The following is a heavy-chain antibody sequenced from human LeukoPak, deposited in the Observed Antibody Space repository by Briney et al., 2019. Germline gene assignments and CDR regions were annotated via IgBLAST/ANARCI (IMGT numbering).Heavy chain of an antibody. J-gene: IGHJ4*02. V-gene: IGHV3-33*01. CDR3: ARGENTYIDY. D-gene: IGHD3-16*01. CDR2: IWYDGSNK. Sequence: GRSLRLSCAASGFTFSNYGMHWVRQAPGKGLEWVAYIWYDGSNKYCTDSVKGRFTISRDNAKDTLYLQMNSLRAEDTAVYYCARGENTYIDYWGQGTLVTVSS. CDR1: GFTFSNYG.